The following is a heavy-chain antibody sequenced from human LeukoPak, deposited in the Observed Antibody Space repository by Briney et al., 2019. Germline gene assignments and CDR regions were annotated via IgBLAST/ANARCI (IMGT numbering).Heavy chain of an antibody. Sequence: GGSLRLSCAASGFTVSSNYMGWVRQAPGKGLEWVSVIYSGGSTYYADSVKGRFTISRDNSKNTLYLQMNSLRAEDTAVYYCARARGSGSPFDYWGQGTLVTVSS. CDR2: IYSGGST. J-gene: IGHJ4*02. CDR1: GFTVSSNY. CDR3: ARARGSGSPFDY. V-gene: IGHV3-53*01. D-gene: IGHD3-10*01.